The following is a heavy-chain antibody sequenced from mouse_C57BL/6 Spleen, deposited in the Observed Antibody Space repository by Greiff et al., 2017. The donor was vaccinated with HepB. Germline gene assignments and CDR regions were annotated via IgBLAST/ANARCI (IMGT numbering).Heavy chain of an antibody. D-gene: IGHD2-4*01. J-gene: IGHJ3*01. CDR1: GYTFTSYW. CDR3: ARLGYDLFDY. Sequence: QVQLQQPGAELVKPGASVKLSCKASGYTFTSYWMQWVNQRPGQGLEWIGEIDPSDSYTNYNQKFKGKATLTVDTSSSTAYMQLSSLTSEDSAVYYCARLGYDLFDYWGQGTLVTVSA. V-gene: IGHV1-50*01. CDR2: IDPSDSYT.